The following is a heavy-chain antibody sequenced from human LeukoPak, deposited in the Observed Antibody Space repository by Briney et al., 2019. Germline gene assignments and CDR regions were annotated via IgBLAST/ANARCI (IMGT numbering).Heavy chain of an antibody. J-gene: IGHJ4*02. Sequence: PGGSLRLSCVASGITVSSNYMSWVRQAPGKGLEWVANIKQDGSEKYYVDSVRGRFTISRDNAEHSLYLQMNSLRAEDTAVYYCARWLVGFDFRGQGTLVTVSS. CDR3: ARWLVGFDF. CDR1: GITVSSNY. CDR2: IKQDGSEK. V-gene: IGHV3-7*04. D-gene: IGHD6-19*01.